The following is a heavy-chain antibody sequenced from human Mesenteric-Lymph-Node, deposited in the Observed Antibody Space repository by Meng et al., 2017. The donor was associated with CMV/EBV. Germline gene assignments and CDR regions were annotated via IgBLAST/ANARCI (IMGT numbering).Heavy chain of an antibody. Sequence: SETLSLTCTVSGGSISSSSYYWGWIRQPPGKGLEWIGSIYYSGSTYYNLSLKSRVTISVDTSKNQFSLKLSSVTAADTAVYYCARAVLRFLEWDLSPHPYGMDVWGQGTTVTVSS. CDR2: IYYSGST. D-gene: IGHD3-3*01. CDR1: GGSISSSSYY. V-gene: IGHV4-39*01. CDR3: ARAVLRFLEWDLSPHPYGMDV. J-gene: IGHJ6*02.